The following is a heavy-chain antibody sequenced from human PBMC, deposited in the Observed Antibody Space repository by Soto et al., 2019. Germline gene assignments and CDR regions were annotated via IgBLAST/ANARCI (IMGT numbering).Heavy chain of an antibody. V-gene: IGHV3-74*01. CDR2: INSDGSST. Sequence: EVQLVESGGGLVQPGGSLRLSCAASGFTFSSYWMHWVRQAPGKGLVWVSRINSDGSSTSYADSVKGRFTISRDNAKTRLYLQMNSLRAEDTAVYYCARDGMIFGVVTTNDDAFDIWGQGTMVTVSS. CDR1: GFTFSSYW. CDR3: ARDGMIFGVVTTNDDAFDI. J-gene: IGHJ3*02. D-gene: IGHD3-3*01.